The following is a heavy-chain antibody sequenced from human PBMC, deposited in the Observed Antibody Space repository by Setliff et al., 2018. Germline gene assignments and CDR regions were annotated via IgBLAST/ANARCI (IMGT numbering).Heavy chain of an antibody. J-gene: IGHJ5*02. CDR2: INPSGGST. CDR3: ARDALYDSNDRNSYYGNWLDP. CDR1: GYTFTSYY. V-gene: IGHV1-46*01. Sequence: ASVKVSCKASGYTFTSYYMHWVRQAPGQGLEWMGIINPSGGSTSYAQKFQGRVTMTRDTSTSTVYMELSSLRSAETALYYCARDALYDSNDRNSYYGNWLDPWGQGTLFTVSS. D-gene: IGHD3-22*01.